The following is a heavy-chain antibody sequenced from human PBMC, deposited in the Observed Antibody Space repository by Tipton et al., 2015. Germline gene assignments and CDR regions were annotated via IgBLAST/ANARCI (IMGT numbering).Heavy chain of an antibody. D-gene: IGHD4-17*01. Sequence: TLSLTCTVSGASLSTSSYYWAWIRQAPVKGLEWVGSIHYSGRTYYNPSLKSRVTISVDTSKNQFSLKLNSVTAADTAVYYCARGPDYAKIGFWGQGILVTVSS. J-gene: IGHJ4*02. CDR3: ARGPDYAKIGF. CDR2: IHYSGRT. V-gene: IGHV4-39*01. CDR1: GASLSTSSYY.